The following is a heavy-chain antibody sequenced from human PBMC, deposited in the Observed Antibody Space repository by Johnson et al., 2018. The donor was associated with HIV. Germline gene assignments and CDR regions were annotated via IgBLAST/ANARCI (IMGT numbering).Heavy chain of an antibody. V-gene: IGHV3-30*02. J-gene: IGHJ3*02. CDR2: IRYDGSTK. CDR3: ARDPNSSNCSGVTCYSAAFDI. Sequence: QVQLVESGGGVVQPGGSLRLSCAASGFTFSSYGMHWVRQAPGKGLEWVAFIRYDGSTKYYADSVKGRFTISRDNSKNTLYLQMDSLRGEDTAVYYCARDPNSSNCSGVTCYSAAFDIWGQGTMVTVSS. CDR1: GFTFSSYG. D-gene: IGHD2-15*01.